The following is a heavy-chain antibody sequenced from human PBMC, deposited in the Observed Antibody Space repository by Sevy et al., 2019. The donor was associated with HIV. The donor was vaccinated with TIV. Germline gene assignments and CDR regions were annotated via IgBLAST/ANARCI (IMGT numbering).Heavy chain of an antibody. Sequence: GGSLRLSCAASGFTFSSYWMHWVRQAPGKGLVWVSRINSDGSSTSYADSVKGRFTISRDNAKNTLYLQMNSLRAEDTAVYYCARAQYYDFWSGYLPRGTMVVWGQGTTVTVSS. J-gene: IGHJ6*02. D-gene: IGHD3-3*01. CDR2: INSDGSST. V-gene: IGHV3-74*01. CDR1: GFTFSSYW. CDR3: ARAQYYDFWSGYLPRGTMVV.